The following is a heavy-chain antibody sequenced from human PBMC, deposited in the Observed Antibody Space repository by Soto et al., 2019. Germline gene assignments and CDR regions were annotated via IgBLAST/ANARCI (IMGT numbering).Heavy chain of an antibody. V-gene: IGHV3-30*18. Sequence: QVQLVESGGGVVQPGRSLRLSCAASGFTFSSSGMHWVRQAPGKGLEWVAVISYDGSRKSSADSVRGRFTISRDNSKNTLNIQMNSLRAEDTAVYYCAKDHGYYYYGMDVWGQGTTVTVSS. J-gene: IGHJ6*02. CDR1: GFTFSSSG. CDR2: ISYDGSRK. CDR3: AKDHGYYYYGMDV.